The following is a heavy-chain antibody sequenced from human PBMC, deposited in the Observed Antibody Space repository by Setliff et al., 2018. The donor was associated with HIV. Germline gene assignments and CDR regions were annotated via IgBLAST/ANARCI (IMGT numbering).Heavy chain of an antibody. V-gene: IGHV3-15*01. CDR1: GFTFSNAW. J-gene: IGHJ4*02. D-gene: IGHD3-22*01. Sequence: GGSLRLSCAASGFTFSNAWMSWVRQAPGKGLEWVGRIKRKTDGGTTEYAAPVQGRFTISRDDSKNTLYLQMNSLKTEDTAVYYCSTYRYYYDTTGVDYWGQGTLVTVSS. CDR2: IKRKTDGGTT. CDR3: STYRYYYDTTGVDY.